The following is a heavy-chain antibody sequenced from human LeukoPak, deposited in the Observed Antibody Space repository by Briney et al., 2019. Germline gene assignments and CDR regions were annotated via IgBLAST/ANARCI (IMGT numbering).Heavy chain of an antibody. CDR1: GGSISSYY. V-gene: IGHV4-34*01. CDR3: ARGAYSSSDAFDI. Sequence: TSETLSLTCTVSGGSISSYYWSWIRQPPGKGLEWIGEINHSGSTNYNPSLKSRVTISVDTSKNQFSLKLSSVTAADTAVYYCARGAYSSSDAFDIWGQGTMVTVSS. J-gene: IGHJ3*02. D-gene: IGHD6-6*01. CDR2: INHSGST.